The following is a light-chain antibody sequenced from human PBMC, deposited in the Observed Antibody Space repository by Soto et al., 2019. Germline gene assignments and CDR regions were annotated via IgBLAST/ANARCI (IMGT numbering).Light chain of an antibody. Sequence: DIQMTQSPSSLSASVGDRVTITCRASQGISTFLAWFQQKPGKAPKTLIYVASSLHSGVPSRFSGSGSGTDFTLTISSLQPEDFATYYCQHYDGYPQIFGQGTRLEMK. V-gene: IGKV1-16*01. J-gene: IGKJ5*01. CDR1: QGISTF. CDR3: QHYDGYPQI. CDR2: VAS.